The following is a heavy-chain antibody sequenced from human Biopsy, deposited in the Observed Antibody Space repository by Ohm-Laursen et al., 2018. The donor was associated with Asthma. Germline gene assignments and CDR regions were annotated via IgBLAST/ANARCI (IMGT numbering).Heavy chain of an antibody. Sequence: TLSFTCRGSGGYTGSRDHHRAWIRQAPGKGLEWIGFVFWSGSTHYSRALERRVSISIDTATNEFSMKLWSVTPADTAVYSCARVVSYGDIYFGIDVWGPGNTVVVS. CDR1: GGYTGSRDHH. V-gene: IGHV4-30-4*01. CDR2: VFWSGST. D-gene: IGHD4-17*01. J-gene: IGHJ6*02. CDR3: ARVVSYGDIYFGIDV.